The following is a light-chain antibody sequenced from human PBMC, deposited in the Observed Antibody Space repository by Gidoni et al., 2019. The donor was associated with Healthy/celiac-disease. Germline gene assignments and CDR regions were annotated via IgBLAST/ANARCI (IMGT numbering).Light chain of an antibody. J-gene: IGKJ1*01. Sequence: IQIPPSPSSLSASVGDRVTITCPASQSIRRYLDWYQQKPGKAPKLLIVTASPLQSGVPSRFSGSGSGTDFTLTISSLQPEDFATYYCQQNYNTPWTFXQXTKVEIK. CDR2: TAS. CDR1: QSIRRY. V-gene: IGKV1-39*01. CDR3: QQNYNTPWT.